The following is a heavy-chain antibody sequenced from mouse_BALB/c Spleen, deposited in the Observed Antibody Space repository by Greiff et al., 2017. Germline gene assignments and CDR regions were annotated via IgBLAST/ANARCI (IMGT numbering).Heavy chain of an antibody. CDR1: GYSITSGYS. V-gene: IGHV3-1*02. CDR2: IHYSGST. Sequence: EVKLQQSGPDLVKPSQSLSLTCTVTGYSITSGYSWHWTRQFPGNKLEWMGYIHYSGSTNYNPSLKSRISITRDTSKNQFFLQLNSVTTEDTATYYCARGLRSWFAYWGQGTLVTVSA. D-gene: IGHD1-1*01. J-gene: IGHJ3*01. CDR3: ARGLRSWFAY.